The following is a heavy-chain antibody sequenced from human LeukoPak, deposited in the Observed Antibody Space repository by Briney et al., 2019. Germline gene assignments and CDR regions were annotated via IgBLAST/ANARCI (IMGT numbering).Heavy chain of an antibody. V-gene: IGHV3-11*04. J-gene: IGHJ4*02. CDR2: ISSSGSTI. D-gene: IGHD3-3*01. CDR1: GFTFSDYY. Sequence: GGSLRLSCAASGFTFSDYYMSWIRQAPGKGLEWVSYISSSGSTIYYADSVKGRFTISRDNAKNSLYLQMNSLRAEDTAVYYCARVYDFWSGYYPTFDYWGQGTLVTVSS. CDR3: ARVYDFWSGYYPTFDY.